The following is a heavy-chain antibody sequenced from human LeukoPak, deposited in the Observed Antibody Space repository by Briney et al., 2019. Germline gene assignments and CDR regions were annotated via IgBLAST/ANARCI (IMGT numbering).Heavy chain of an antibody. CDR1: GFTFTSYS. Sequence: PGRSLRLSWAASGFTFTSYSMNWVRQAPGKGREWVSTISGGGGSTYYADSVKDRFTISRDNSKNTLYLQVNSLRAEDTAVYYCAKGGKWDVTPFDYWGQGTLVTVSS. CDR3: AKGGKWDVTPFDY. CDR2: ISGGGGST. D-gene: IGHD1-26*01. J-gene: IGHJ4*02. V-gene: IGHV3-23*01.